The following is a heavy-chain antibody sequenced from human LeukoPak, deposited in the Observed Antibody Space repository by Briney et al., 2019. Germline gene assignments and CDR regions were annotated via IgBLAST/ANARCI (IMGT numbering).Heavy chain of an antibody. Sequence: GGSLRLSCEGSGITFGNYAMHWVRQPPGKGLEWVAGISWKSATTGYADSVKGRFTVSRDNAKNSLYLHMDSLRPEDTALYYCAKDRTTVAIGAFDVWGQGTMVTVSS. CDR1: GITFGNYA. CDR2: ISWKSATT. CDR3: AKDRTTVAIGAFDV. J-gene: IGHJ3*01. D-gene: IGHD4-23*01. V-gene: IGHV3-9*01.